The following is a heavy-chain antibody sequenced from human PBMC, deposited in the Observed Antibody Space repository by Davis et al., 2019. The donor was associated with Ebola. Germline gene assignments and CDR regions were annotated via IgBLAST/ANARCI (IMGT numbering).Heavy chain of an antibody. J-gene: IGHJ4*02. CDR3: VKDPYADFHDGAY. CDR1: GFTFSSYG. Sequence: GESLKISCAASGFTFSSYGMHWVRQAPGKGLEWVSGLWSGGLNTYYADSVKGRFTVSRDNSRNTLYLQMNSLRVDDTAVYFCVKDPYADFHDGAYWGQGTLVTVSS. V-gene: IGHV3-NL1*01. D-gene: IGHD4/OR15-4a*01. CDR2: LWSGGLNT.